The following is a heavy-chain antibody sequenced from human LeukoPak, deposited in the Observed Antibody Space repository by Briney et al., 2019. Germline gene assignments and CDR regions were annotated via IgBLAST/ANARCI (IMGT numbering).Heavy chain of an antibody. Sequence: ASVKVSCKASGYTFTGYYMHWVRQAPGQGLEWMGWINPNSGGTNYAQKFQGRVTMTTDTSTSTAYMELRSLRSDDTAVYYCARASLDYYEVVVDPWGQGTLVTVSS. CDR1: GYTFTGYY. V-gene: IGHV1-2*02. D-gene: IGHD3-22*01. J-gene: IGHJ5*02. CDR3: ARASLDYYEVVVDP. CDR2: INPNSGGT.